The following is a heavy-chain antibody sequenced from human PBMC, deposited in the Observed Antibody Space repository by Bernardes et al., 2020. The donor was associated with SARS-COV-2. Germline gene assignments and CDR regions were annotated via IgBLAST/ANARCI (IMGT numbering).Heavy chain of an antibody. J-gene: IGHJ6*02. V-gene: IGHV3-9*01. CDR3: AKDTGNGGSFYYYYGMDV. CDR1: GFTFDDCA. D-gene: IGHD2-15*01. Sequence: GGSPRLSCAASGFTFDDCAMHWVRQSPGKGLEWASSISWNGGSIGHADSVKGRFTISRDNAKNSLHLQMNSLRTEDTALYYCAKDTGNGGSFYYYYGMDVWGQGTTVTVSS. CDR2: ISWNGGSI.